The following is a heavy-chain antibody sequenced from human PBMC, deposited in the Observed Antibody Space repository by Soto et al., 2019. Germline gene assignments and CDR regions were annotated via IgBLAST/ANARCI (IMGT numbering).Heavy chain of an antibody. Sequence: SETLSLTCAVSGGSISSGGYSWSWIRQPPGKGLEWIGYIYHSGSTYYNPSLKSRVTISVDRSKNQFSLKLSSVTAADTAVYYCARGGQYYYDSSGYSDEAETGFDYWGQGTLVTVSS. CDR2: IYHSGST. D-gene: IGHD3-22*01. J-gene: IGHJ4*02. CDR1: GGSISSGGYS. V-gene: IGHV4-30-2*01. CDR3: ARGGQYYYDSSGYSDEAETGFDY.